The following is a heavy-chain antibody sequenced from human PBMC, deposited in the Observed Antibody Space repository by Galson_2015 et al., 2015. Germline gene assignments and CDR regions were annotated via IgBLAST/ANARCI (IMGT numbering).Heavy chain of an antibody. CDR2: DSDT. J-gene: IGHJ1*01. CDR3: ARQEGSPAEYFQH. V-gene: IGHV5-51*01. Sequence: DSDTRYSPSFQGQVTISADKSISTAYLQWSSLKASDTAMYYCARQEGSPAEYFQHWGQGTLVTVSS.